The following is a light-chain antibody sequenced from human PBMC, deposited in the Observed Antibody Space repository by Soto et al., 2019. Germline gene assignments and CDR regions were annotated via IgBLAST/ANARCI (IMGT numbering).Light chain of an antibody. CDR1: QTVSSAY. CDR2: GAS. J-gene: IGKJ1*01. V-gene: IGKV3-20*01. CDR3: QQYNTSPWK. Sequence: DTVLAQSPVSLPLSPGEMATLSCSASQTVSSAYLAWFQQKPGQAPRLLIYGASSRATGIPDRFSGAGSGTEFTLTISRVAPEDYAVYYCQQYNTSPWKFGQGTKVDIK.